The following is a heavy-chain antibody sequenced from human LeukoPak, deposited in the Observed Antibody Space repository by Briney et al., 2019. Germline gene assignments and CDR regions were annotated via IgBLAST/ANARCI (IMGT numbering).Heavy chain of an antibody. Sequence: PGGSLRLSCAASGFTFSSYSMNWVRQAPGKGLEWVSSISSSSSYIYYADSVKGRFTISRDNAKNSLYLQMNSMRAEDTAVYYRARFRYSSPFFDYWGQGTLVTVSS. CDR3: ARFRYSSPFFDY. CDR2: ISSSSSYI. CDR1: GFTFSSYS. V-gene: IGHV3-21*01. D-gene: IGHD6-19*01. J-gene: IGHJ4*02.